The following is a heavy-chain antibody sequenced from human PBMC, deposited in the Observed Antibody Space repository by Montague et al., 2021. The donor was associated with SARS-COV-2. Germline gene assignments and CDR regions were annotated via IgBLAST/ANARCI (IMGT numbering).Heavy chain of an antibody. D-gene: IGHD3-3*01. CDR1: GFTFDDYG. J-gene: IGHJ4*02. Sequence: SLRLSCAASGFTFDDYGMSWVRQAPGKGLEWVSGINWNGGSTGYADSLKGRFTISRDSAKNSLYLQMNSLRAEDTALYHCARAASTGFWSGYYYWGQGTLVTVSS. V-gene: IGHV3-20*01. CDR2: INWNGGST. CDR3: ARAASTGFWSGYYY.